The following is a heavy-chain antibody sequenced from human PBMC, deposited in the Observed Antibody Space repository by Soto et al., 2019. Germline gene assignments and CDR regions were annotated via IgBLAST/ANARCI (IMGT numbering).Heavy chain of an antibody. CDR2: FSPYNRNT. CDR1: GYPFSSFG. D-gene: IGHD3-10*01. V-gene: IGHV1-18*01. CDR3: ARHLDGSGNYYTDY. J-gene: IGHJ4*02. Sequence: QVQLVQSGGEVKKPGASVKVSCEASGYPFSSFGITWVRQPPGQRLEWMGWFSPYNRNTYYAQRLQGRVTMTTDTSPSTAYMELRSLRVDDTAVYFCARHLDGSGNYYTDYWGQGTLVTVSS.